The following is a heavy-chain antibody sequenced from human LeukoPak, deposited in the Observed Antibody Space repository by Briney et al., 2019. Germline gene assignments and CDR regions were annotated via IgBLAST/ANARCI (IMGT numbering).Heavy chain of an antibody. Sequence: SETLSLTCSVSIGSISSSKWWSWVRQSPVKGLEWIGEIYLYGTTNYNPSLKSRVTISVDTSKNQFSLKLTSVTAADTAVYYCAREKLGVDYWGQGTLVTVSS. D-gene: IGHD7-27*01. J-gene: IGHJ4*02. CDR3: AREKLGVDY. CDR1: IGSISSSKW. V-gene: IGHV4-4*02. CDR2: IYLYGTT.